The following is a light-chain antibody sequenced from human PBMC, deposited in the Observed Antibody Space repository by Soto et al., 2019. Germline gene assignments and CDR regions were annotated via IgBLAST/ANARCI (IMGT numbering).Light chain of an antibody. CDR1: QSIRNW. J-gene: IGKJ1*01. CDR3: QEYHSYTWT. Sequence: DIQMTQSPSTLSASVGDRVTITCRASQSIRNWLAWYQQKPGKAPNLLIFDASSLQSGVPSRFSGSGSGTELTLTIRSLQPDDFATYYCQEYHSYTWTFGQGTKVEVK. V-gene: IGKV1-5*01. CDR2: DAS.